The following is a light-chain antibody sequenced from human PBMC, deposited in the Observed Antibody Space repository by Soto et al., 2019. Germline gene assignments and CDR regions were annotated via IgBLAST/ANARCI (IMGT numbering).Light chain of an antibody. CDR2: DVS. CDR3: SSYTSGTTFV. CDR1: SSDVGGYNY. J-gene: IGLJ1*01. V-gene: IGLV2-14*01. Sequence: QSVLTQPASVSGSPGQSITISCTGTSSDVGGYNYVSWYQQEPGKAPKLMICDVSNRPSGVSNRFPGSKSGNTASLTISGLQAEDEADYYCSSYTSGTTFVFGTGTKVTVL.